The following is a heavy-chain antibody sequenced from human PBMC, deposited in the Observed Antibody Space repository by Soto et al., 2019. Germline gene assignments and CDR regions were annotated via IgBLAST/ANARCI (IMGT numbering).Heavy chain of an antibody. CDR3: AKEQKDGCSWSELTS. V-gene: IGHV3-23*01. CDR2: ISGSGGST. J-gene: IGHJ5*02. CDR1: GFTFSSYA. D-gene: IGHD6-13*01. Sequence: EVQLLESGGGLVQPGGSLRLSCAASGFTFSSYAMSWVRQAPGKGLEWVSAISGSGGSTYYADSVKGRFTISRDNSKNPQYLRMNSLRPEGTAVDYWAKEQKDGCSWSELTSWGQGPLVTVSS.